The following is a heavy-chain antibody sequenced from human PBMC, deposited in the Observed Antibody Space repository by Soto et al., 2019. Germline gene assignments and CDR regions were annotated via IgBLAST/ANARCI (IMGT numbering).Heavy chain of an antibody. CDR1: CDTFASYY. D-gene: IGHD2-21*02. J-gene: IGHJ6*02. CDR3: ARGNCGGDCYSQSSGYYYYGMDV. Sequence: SVKVSFKASCDTFASYYMHWVRQAPGQGLEWMGIINPSGGITSYAQKFQGRVTMTRDTSTSTVYMELSSLRSEDTAVYYCARGNCGGDCYSQSSGYYYYGMDVWGQGTTVTVSS. CDR2: INPSGGIT. V-gene: IGHV1-46*01.